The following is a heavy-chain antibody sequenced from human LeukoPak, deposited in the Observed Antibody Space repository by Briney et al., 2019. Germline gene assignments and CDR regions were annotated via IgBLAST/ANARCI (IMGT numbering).Heavy chain of an antibody. D-gene: IGHD3-3*02. CDR2: INPSRGVT. CDR3: AREVLVYGLDV. V-gene: IGHV1-2*02. CDR1: GYDFTGHY. J-gene: IGHJ6*04. Sequence: ASVKVSCKDSGYDFTGHYMHWVRQAPGQGLEWMGWINPSRGVTIYTQKFQGRVTMTRDTAISTAYMELRRLRSDDTVVYYCAREVLVYGLDVWGNGTTVIVSA.